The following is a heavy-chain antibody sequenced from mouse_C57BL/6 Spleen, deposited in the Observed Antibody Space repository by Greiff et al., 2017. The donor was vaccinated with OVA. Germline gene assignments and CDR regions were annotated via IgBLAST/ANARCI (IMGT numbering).Heavy chain of an antibody. CDR2: IYPGDGGT. V-gene: IGHV1-82*01. D-gene: IGHD1-1*01. J-gene: IGHJ2*01. CDR1: GYAFSSSW. Sequence: QVQLQQSGPELVKPGASVKISCKASGYAFSSSWMNWVKQRPGKGLEWIGRIYPGDGGTNYNGKFKGKATLTADKSSSTAYMQLSSLTSEDSAVYFCARSPVVASDYWGQGTTLTVSS. CDR3: ARSPVVASDY.